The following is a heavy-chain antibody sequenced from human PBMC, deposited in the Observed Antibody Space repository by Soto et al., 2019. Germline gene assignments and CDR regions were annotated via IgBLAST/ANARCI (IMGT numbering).Heavy chain of an antibody. CDR2: INPTYGKA. CDR1: GYTFTSCY. D-gene: IGHD6-13*01. CDR3: ARGEGSSWYGYAFDI. Sequence: ASVKVSCKASGYTFTSCYMHWVRQAPGQGLEWMGRINPTYGKANYAQKFQGRVTITTDKSTSTVYMELSSLRSEDTAVYYCARGEGSSWYGYAFDIWGQGTMVTVSS. V-gene: IGHV1-46*01. J-gene: IGHJ3*02.